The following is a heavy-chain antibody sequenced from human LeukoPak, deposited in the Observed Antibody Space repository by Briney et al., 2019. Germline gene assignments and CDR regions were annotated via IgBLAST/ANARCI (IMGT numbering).Heavy chain of an antibody. Sequence: PSETLSLTCTVSGGSISSYYWSWIRQPPGKGLEWIGYIYYSGSTNYNPSLKSRVTISVDTSKNQFSLKLSSVAAADTAVYYCARDAGHWFDPWGQGTLVTVSS. V-gene: IGHV4-59*01. CDR2: IYYSGST. CDR1: GGSISSYY. CDR3: ARDAGHWFDP. J-gene: IGHJ5*02.